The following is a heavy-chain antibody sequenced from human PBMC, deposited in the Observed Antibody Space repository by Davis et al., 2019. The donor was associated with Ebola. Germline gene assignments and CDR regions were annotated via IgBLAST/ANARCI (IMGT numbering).Heavy chain of an antibody. CDR3: ARDVRGITGPSEY. D-gene: IGHD1-1*01. J-gene: IGHJ4*02. CDR1: GYSFTDDG. V-gene: IGHV1-18*01. Sequence: ASVKVSCKASGYSFTDDGISWVRQAPGQGLEWMGWISTYNGNTNYAQKVQGRITMTTDTSTSTAYMELRSLRSDDTARYYCARDVRGITGPSEYWGQGNLVTVSS. CDR2: ISTYNGNT.